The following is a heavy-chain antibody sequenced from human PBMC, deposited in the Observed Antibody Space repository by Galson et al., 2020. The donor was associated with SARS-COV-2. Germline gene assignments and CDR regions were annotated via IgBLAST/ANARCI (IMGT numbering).Heavy chain of an antibody. Sequence: GESLKISCAASGFTFSSYWMSWVRQAPGKGLEWVANIKQDGSEKYYVDSVKGRFTISRDNAKNSLYLQMNSLRAEDTAVYYCARDFIVATTDYYYGMDVWGQGTTVTVSS. D-gene: IGHD5-12*01. CDR3: ARDFIVATTDYYYGMDV. V-gene: IGHV3-7*01. J-gene: IGHJ6*02. CDR1: GFTFSSYW. CDR2: IKQDGSEK.